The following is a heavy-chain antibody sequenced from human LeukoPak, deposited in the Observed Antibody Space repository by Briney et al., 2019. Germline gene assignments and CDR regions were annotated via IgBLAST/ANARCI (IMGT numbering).Heavy chain of an antibody. J-gene: IGHJ4*02. V-gene: IGHV1-2*02. CDR3: ARGIGITIFGVVIKPKYYLDY. Sequence: ASVKVSCKASGYTFTGYYMHWVRQAPGQGLEWMGWINPNSGGTNYAQKFQGRVTMTRDTSISTAYMELSRLRSDDTAVYYCARGIGITIFGVVIKPKYYLDYWGQGTLVTVSS. CDR1: GYTFTGYY. D-gene: IGHD3-3*01. CDR2: INPNSGGT.